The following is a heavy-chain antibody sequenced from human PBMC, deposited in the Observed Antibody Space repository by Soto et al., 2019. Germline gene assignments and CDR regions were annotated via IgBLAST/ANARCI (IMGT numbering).Heavy chain of an antibody. V-gene: IGHV1-18*01. Sequence: ASVKVSCKASGYTFTSYGISWVRQAPGQGLEWMGWISAYNGNTNYAQKLRGRVTMTTDTSTSTAYMELRSLRSDDTAVYYCARVPITIFGVVISFSDFDYWGQGTLVTVSS. J-gene: IGHJ4*02. D-gene: IGHD3-3*01. CDR2: ISAYNGNT. CDR3: ARVPITIFGVVISFSDFDY. CDR1: GYTFTSYG.